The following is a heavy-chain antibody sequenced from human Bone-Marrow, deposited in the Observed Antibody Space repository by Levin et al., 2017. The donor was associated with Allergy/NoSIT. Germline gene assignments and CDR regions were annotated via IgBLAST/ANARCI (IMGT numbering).Heavy chain of an antibody. Sequence: GSLRLSCAASGFAFSDQWMSWVRQGPAMGLEWVANINQDGSGEYYVDSLKGRFTISRDNTKNSLYLQINSLRVDDTAIYYCARDYGEWGQGTLVTVSS. CDR1: GFAFSDQW. CDR2: INQDGSGE. D-gene: IGHD4-17*01. J-gene: IGHJ4*02. V-gene: IGHV3-7*01. CDR3: ARDYGE.